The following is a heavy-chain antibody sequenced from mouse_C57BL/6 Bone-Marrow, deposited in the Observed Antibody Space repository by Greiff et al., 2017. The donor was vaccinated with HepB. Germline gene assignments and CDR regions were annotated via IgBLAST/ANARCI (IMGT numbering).Heavy chain of an antibody. D-gene: IGHD2-5*01. CDR1: GYTFTGYW. CDR3: ARWDYSNYEGGAMDY. V-gene: IGHV1-9*01. CDR2: ILPGSGST. Sequence: QVQLQQSGAELMKPGASVKLSCKASGYTFTGYWIEWVKQRPGHGLEWLGEILPGSGSTNYNEKFKGKATFTADTSSNTAYMQLSSLTTEDAAIYYCARWDYSNYEGGAMDYWGQGTSVTVSS. J-gene: IGHJ4*01.